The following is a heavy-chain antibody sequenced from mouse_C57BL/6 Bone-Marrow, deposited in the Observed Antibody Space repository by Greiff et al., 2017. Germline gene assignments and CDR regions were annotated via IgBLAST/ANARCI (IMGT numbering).Heavy chain of an antibody. Sequence: VQLQQPGAELVRPGSSVKLSCKASGYTFTSYWMHWVKQRPIQGLEWIGNIDPSDSETHYNQKFKDKATLTVDKSSSTAYMQLSSLTSEDSAVYYCARGGIYYDYPYAMDYWGQGTSVTVSS. D-gene: IGHD2-4*01. CDR1: GYTFTSYW. CDR2: IDPSDSET. V-gene: IGHV1-52*01. CDR3: ARGGIYYDYPYAMDY. J-gene: IGHJ4*01.